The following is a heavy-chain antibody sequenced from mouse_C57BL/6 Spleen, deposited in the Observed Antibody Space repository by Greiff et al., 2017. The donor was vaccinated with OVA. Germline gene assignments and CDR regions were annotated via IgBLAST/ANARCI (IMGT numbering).Heavy chain of an antibody. CDR3: ETGEAWFAY. V-gene: IGHV3-6*01. CDR1: GYSITSGYY. Sequence: EVQLQESGPGLVKPSQSLSLTCSVTGYSITSGYYWNWIRQFPGNKLEWMGYISYDGSNNYNPSLKNRISITRDTSKNQFFLKLNSVTTEDTATYYCETGEAWFAYWGQGTLVTVSA. CDR2: ISYDGSN. D-gene: IGHD4-1*01. J-gene: IGHJ3*01.